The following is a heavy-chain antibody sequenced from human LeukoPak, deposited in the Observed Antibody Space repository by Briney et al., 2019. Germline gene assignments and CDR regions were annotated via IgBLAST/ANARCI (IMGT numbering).Heavy chain of an antibody. CDR1: GGSISSTSYY. CDR2: IYYSGTS. D-gene: IGHD5-24*01. J-gene: IGHJ4*02. CDR3: ASGRRNGYLYWDY. V-gene: IGHV4-39*07. Sequence: SETLSLTCTVPGGSISSTSYYWGWIRQPPVRGLEWIGDIYYSGTSDYNSSLKSRVTISVDTSKNQFSLKLSSLTAADTAVYYCASGRRNGYLYWDYWGQGTLVTVSS.